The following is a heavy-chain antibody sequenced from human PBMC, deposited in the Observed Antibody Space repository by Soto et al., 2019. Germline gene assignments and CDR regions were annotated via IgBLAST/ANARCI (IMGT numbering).Heavy chain of an antibody. CDR3: ARYAVAGATLNAFDI. CDR1: GYSFTTYW. Sequence: GESLKISCKGSGYSFTTYWIGWVRQRPGKGLEWMGIIYPGDSDTRYSPSLQGQVTISADKSISTAYLQWSSLKASDTAMYFCARYAVAGATLNAFDIWARGTTVTVSS. CDR2: IYPGDSDT. D-gene: IGHD2-2*01. V-gene: IGHV5-51*01. J-gene: IGHJ3*02.